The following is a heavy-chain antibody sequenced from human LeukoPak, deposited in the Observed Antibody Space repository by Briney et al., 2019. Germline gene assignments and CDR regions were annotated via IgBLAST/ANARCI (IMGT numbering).Heavy chain of an antibody. D-gene: IGHD3-9*01. CDR2: INHNGEAI. CDR3: ARDYDWAFDF. V-gene: IGHV3-48*02. Sequence: PGGSLRLSCAASGFPFSSHVLSWVRQAPGKGLEWIAYINHNGEAIYYPDFVKGRFIISRDNVKNSLFLQMNDLRDEDTAVYYCARDYDWAFDFWGQGTRVTVSS. J-gene: IGHJ4*02. CDR1: GFPFSSHV.